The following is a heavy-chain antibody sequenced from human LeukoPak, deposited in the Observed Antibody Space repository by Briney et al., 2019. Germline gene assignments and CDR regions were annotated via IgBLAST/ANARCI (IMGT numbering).Heavy chain of an antibody. J-gene: IGHJ3*02. Sequence: PSETLSLTCTVSGGSISIYYWSWIRQPPGKGLEWIGYIYYSGSTNYNPSLKSRVTISVDTSKNQFSLKLSSVTAADTAVYYCARKNDFDIWGQGTLVTVSS. CDR3: ARKNDFDI. V-gene: IGHV4-59*01. D-gene: IGHD2/OR15-2a*01. CDR2: IYYSGST. CDR1: GGSISIYY.